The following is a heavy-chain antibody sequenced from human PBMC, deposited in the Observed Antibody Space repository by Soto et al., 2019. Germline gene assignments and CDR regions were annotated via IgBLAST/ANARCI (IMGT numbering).Heavy chain of an antibody. D-gene: IGHD6-6*01. V-gene: IGHV3-23*01. CDR1: GFTFSSYA. Sequence: GGSLRLSCAASGFTFSSYAMSWVRQAPGKGLEWVSAISGSGGSTYYADSVKGRFTISRDNSKNTLYLQMNSLRAEDTAVYYCAKDGPRREAARPGTFDYWGQGTLVTVSS. CDR3: AKDGPRREAARPGTFDY. J-gene: IGHJ4*02. CDR2: ISGSGGST.